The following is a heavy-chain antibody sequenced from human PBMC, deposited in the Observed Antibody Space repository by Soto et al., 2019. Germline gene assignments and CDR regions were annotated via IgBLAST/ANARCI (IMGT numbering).Heavy chain of an antibody. D-gene: IGHD3-10*01. J-gene: IGHJ4*02. CDR3: ARAHITVPLDS. Sequence: QVHLQESGPGLVKPSETLSLSCTVSGGSVSSGSYYWSWLRQPPGKALEFTGHIFHSGTTNDTPSLRSRVIISVATPANHFSLRLRSVTAADPAVYYCARAHITVPLDSWAQGYLVTVSS. V-gene: IGHV4-61*03. CDR2: IFHSGTT. CDR1: GGSVSSGSYY.